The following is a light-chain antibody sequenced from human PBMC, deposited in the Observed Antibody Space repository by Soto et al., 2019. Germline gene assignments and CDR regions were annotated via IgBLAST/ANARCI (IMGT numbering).Light chain of an antibody. Sequence: IQLTQSPSTLSASVGHRLTITCRASQSISTWVAWYQQKPGEAPNILIFDASNLESGVPSRFSGSGSGTEFTLTISSLQPDDFATYYCQQYNSYWTFGQGTKVDIK. CDR3: QQYNSYWT. CDR2: DAS. CDR1: QSISTW. V-gene: IGKV1-5*01. J-gene: IGKJ1*01.